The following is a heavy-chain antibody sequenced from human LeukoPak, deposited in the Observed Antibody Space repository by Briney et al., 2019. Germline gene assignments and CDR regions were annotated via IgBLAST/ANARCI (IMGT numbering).Heavy chain of an antibody. CDR2: INPNNGDT. J-gene: IGHJ4*02. Sequence: ASVEVSCKASGYTFTGYFIHWVRQAPGQGLEWMGWINPNNGDTQYAQRFQDRVTMTRDTSISTAYMELGRLTSDDMAIYYCARTMSYNWRINYWGQGTLVTVSS. CDR3: ARTMSYNWRINY. CDR1: GYTFTGYF. D-gene: IGHD3-10*01. V-gene: IGHV1-2*02.